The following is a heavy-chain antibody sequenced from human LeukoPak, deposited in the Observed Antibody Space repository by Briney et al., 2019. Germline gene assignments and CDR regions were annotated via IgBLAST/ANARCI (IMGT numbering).Heavy chain of an antibody. CDR2: IYYSGNT. CDR1: GGSIRSYY. V-gene: IGHV4-59*01. CDR3: ARDSSGWPYHFDY. Sequence: PSETLSLTCTVSGGSIRSYYWRWIRQPPGKGLEWIGYIYYSGNTNYNPSLKSRATISVDTSKNQFSLKLSSVTAADTAVYYCARDSSGWPYHFDYWGQGILVTVSS. D-gene: IGHD6-19*01. J-gene: IGHJ4*02.